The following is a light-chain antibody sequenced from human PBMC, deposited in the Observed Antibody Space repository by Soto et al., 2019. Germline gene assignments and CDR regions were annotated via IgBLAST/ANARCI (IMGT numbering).Light chain of an antibody. CDR1: QDISNY. J-gene: IGKJ2*01. CDR3: QQYDSLPYT. Sequence: DIQMTQSPSSLSASVGDRVTITCQASQDISNYLNWYQQKPGKAPKLLIYDASNLETGVPSRFSGSGSGTDFTFTISSLQPEDIATYYCQQYDSLPYTFGQGPKLESK. V-gene: IGKV1-33*01. CDR2: DAS.